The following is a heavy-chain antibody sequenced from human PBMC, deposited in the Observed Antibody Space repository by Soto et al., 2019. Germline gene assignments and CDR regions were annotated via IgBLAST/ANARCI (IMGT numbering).Heavy chain of an antibody. CDR1: GGTFSSYA. J-gene: IGHJ4*02. D-gene: IGHD5-12*01. CDR3: ARDRQGWLRFCDY. CDR2: IIPIFGTA. Sequence: ASVKVSCKASGGTFSSYAISWVRQAPGQGLEWMGGIIPIFGTANYAQKFQGRVTITADNSTRTAYMGLRSLRSEDTAVYYCARDRQGWLRFCDYCVQGSLVTGSA. V-gene: IGHV1-69*06.